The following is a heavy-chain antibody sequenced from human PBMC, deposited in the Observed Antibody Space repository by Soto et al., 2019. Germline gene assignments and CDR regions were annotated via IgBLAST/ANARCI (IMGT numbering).Heavy chain of an antibody. Sequence: EVHLLESGGGVVQPGKSLKISCATSGFAFSDYPMTWVRQPPGQGLEWVSGISASGEKPYYADSVKGRFTISRDNSKNTWSLQMNSLRVEDTGIYYCAKLEWLEFGGDYWGQGTLGTVSS. CDR1: GFAFSDYP. V-gene: IGHV3-23*01. CDR3: AKLEWLEFGGDY. CDR2: ISASGEKP. D-gene: IGHD6-19*01. J-gene: IGHJ4*02.